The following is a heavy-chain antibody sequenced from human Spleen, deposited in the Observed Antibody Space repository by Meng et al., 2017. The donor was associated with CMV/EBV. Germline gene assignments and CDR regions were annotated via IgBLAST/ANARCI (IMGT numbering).Heavy chain of an antibody. Sequence: GSLRLSCAVYGGSFSGYYWSWIRQPPGKGLEWIGEINHSGSTNYNPSLKSRVTISVDTSKNQFSLKLSSVTAADTAVYYCAREGYYDSSGLSGFYYYYGMDVWGQGTTVTVSS. CDR1: GGSFSGYY. V-gene: IGHV4-34*01. CDR3: AREGYYDSSGLSGFYYYYGMDV. J-gene: IGHJ6*02. CDR2: INHSGST. D-gene: IGHD3-22*01.